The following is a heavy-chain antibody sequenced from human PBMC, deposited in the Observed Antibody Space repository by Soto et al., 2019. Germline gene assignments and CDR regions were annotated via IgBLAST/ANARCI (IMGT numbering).Heavy chain of an antibody. V-gene: IGHV4-31*03. CDR1: GGSISSGGYY. CDR3: ARVLLSTRIEAKWFDP. D-gene: IGHD6-13*01. Sequence: SETLSLTCTVSGGSISSGGYYWSWIRQHPGKGLEWIGYIYYSGSTYYNPSLKSRVTISVDTSKNQFSLKLSSVTAADTAVYYCARVLLSTRIEAKWFDPWGQGTMVTV. CDR2: IYYSGST. J-gene: IGHJ5*02.